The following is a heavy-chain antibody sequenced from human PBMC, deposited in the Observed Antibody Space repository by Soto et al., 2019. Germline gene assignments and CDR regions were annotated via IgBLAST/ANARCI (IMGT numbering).Heavy chain of an antibody. CDR3: ARGRWQKYCANPSCFTFDS. CDR2: ISFDGGDT. V-gene: IGHV3-30*03. Sequence: QVQLVESGGGVVQPGRSLRLSCTASGFSLSDYGMHWVRQAPGKGLEWVAFISFDGGDTYYADSLRGRFTVSRDNSKDTLYLQVNSLRDDDTSVFYCARGRWQKYCANPSCFTFDSWGQGTLVTVSS. D-gene: IGHD2-21*01. CDR1: GFSLSDYG. J-gene: IGHJ4*02.